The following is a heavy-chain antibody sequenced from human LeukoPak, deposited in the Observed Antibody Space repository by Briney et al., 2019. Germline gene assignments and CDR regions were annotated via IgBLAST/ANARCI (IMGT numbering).Heavy chain of an antibody. Sequence: GGSLRLSCAASGFTFSSYELNWVRQAPGKGLEWVSYISSSGSTIYYADSVKDRFTISRDNAKNSLYLQMNSLRAEDTAVYYCARDSFGNGYDHWYEHWGQGTLVTVSS. J-gene: IGHJ5*02. V-gene: IGHV3-48*03. D-gene: IGHD5-12*01. CDR3: ARDSFGNGYDHWYEH. CDR1: GFTFSSYE. CDR2: ISSSGSTI.